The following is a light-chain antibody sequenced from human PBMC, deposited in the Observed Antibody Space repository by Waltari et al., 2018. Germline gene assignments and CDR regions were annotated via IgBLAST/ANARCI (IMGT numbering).Light chain of an antibody. Sequence: DIVMTQSPDSLAVSLGERATINCKSSQSVSDSSNNKNFLAWYQQKPGQAPKLLIYWASTRESGITDRFSGSGSATDFTLTISSRQPEDVAGYYCQQYYSTPYTVGQGTKLEI. CDR2: WAS. J-gene: IGKJ2*01. CDR3: QQYYSTPYT. V-gene: IGKV4-1*01. CDR1: QSVSDSSNNKNF.